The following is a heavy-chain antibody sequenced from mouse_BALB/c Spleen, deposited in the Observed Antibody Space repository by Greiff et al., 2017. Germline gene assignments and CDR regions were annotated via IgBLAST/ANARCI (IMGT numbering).Heavy chain of an antibody. CDR2: IRNKANGYTT. CDR1: GFTFTDYY. D-gene: IGHD6-1*01. V-gene: IGHV7-3*02. CDR3: ARDGRYYAMDY. Sequence: EVQLVESGGGLVQPGGSLRLSCATSGFTFTDYYMSWVRQPPGKALEWLGFIRNKANGYTTEYSASVKGRFTISRDNSQSILYLQMNTLRAEDSATYYCARDGRYYAMDYWGQGTSVTVSS. J-gene: IGHJ4*01.